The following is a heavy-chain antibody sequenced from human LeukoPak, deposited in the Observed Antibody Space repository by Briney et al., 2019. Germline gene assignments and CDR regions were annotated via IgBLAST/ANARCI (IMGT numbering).Heavy chain of an antibody. CDR2: IYYSGIT. J-gene: IGHJ2*01. CDR3: ARLQRITMAGPDYWYFDL. Sequence: SETLSLTCTVSGDSINNWSWFRQPPENGLEWLGYIYYSGITSQTLSLKGRVTISVHKSKPQFSLKMNSVTAGDTAVYYCARLQRITMAGPDYWYFDLWGRGTLDTVSS. V-gene: IGHV4-59*01. D-gene: IGHD3-10*01. CDR1: GDSINN.